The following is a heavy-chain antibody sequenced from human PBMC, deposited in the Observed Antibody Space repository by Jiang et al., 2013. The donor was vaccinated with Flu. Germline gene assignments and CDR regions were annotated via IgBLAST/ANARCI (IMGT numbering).Heavy chain of an antibody. Sequence: AASGFNFDDHDMHWVRQSPGKGLEWVSSINWVSYTTAYADSVRGRFTISRDNAEKSLYLDLTSLTADDTALYYCTRDRLTTSRVDCFEAGGFDIWGQGTMVTV. CDR1: GFNFDDHD. J-gene: IGHJ3*02. CDR3: TRDRLTTSRVDCFEAGGFDI. V-gene: IGHV3-9*01. D-gene: IGHD1-1*01. CDR2: INWVSYTT.